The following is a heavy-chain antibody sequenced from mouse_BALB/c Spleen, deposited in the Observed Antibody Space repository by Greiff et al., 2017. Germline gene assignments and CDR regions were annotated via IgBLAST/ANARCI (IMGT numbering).Heavy chain of an antibody. CDR1: GYTFTEYI. CDR2: FYPGSGSI. D-gene: IGHD5-1*01. V-gene: IGHV1-62-2*01. CDR3: ARHEDRVREVAWFAY. J-gene: IGHJ3*01. Sequence: QVQLQQSGAELVKPGASVKLSCKASGYTFTEYIIHWVKQRSGQGLEWIGWFYPGSGSIKYNEKFKDKATLTADKSSSTVYMELSRMTSGDSAVYYCARHEDRVREVAWFAYWGQGTLVTVSA.